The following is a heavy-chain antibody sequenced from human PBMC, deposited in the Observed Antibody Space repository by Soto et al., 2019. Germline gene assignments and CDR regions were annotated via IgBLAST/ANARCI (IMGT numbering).Heavy chain of an antibody. J-gene: IGHJ3*01. CDR2: ISGSAEGT. Sequence: EVKLLESGGGLAQPGGSLRLSCVGSGFTFDSYAISWVRQAPGKGLQWISAISGSAEGTDYAHSVKGRFTISRDNSRNTVHLQMDSLRVEDTALYYCAKDTVGGYSFWSGYYSDGLDVWGQGTMVTVSS. D-gene: IGHD3-3*01. CDR3: AKDTVGGYSFWSGYYSDGLDV. V-gene: IGHV3-23*01. CDR1: GFTFDSYA.